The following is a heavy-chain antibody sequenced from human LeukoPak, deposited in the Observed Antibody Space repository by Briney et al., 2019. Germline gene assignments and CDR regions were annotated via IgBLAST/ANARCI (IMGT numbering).Heavy chain of an antibody. J-gene: IGHJ4*02. Sequence: SETLSLTCTVSGGSISSYYWSWIRQPPGKGLEWIGYIYYSGSTNYNPSLKSGVTISVDTSKNQFSLKLSSVTAADTAVYYCARTDSSGWYYFDYWGQGTLVTVSS. CDR3: ARTDSSGWYYFDY. D-gene: IGHD6-19*01. CDR1: GGSISSYY. CDR2: IYYSGST. V-gene: IGHV4-59*01.